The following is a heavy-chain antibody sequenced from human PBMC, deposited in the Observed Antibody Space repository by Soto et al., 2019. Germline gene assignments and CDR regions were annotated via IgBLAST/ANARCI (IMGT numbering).Heavy chain of an antibody. CDR2: IYYSGST. CDR3: ARGPPPVLRYFDWSSTQNWFDP. J-gene: IGHJ5*02. V-gene: IGHV4-30-4*02. D-gene: IGHD3-9*01. CDR1: GGSISSGDYY. Sequence: SETLSLTCTVSGGSISSGDYYWSWIRQPPGKGLEWIGYIYYSGSTYYNPSLKSRVTISVDTSKNQFSLKLSSVTAADTAVYYCARGPPPVLRYFDWSSTQNWFDPWGQGTLVTAPQ.